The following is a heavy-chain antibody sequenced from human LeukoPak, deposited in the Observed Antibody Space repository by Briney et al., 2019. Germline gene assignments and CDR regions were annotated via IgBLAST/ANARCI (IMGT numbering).Heavy chain of an antibody. CDR3: ASGVGRTLRDY. J-gene: IGHJ4*02. V-gene: IGHV3-74*03. Sequence: GGSLRLSCADSGFTFSGCWMYWVRQAPGKGLEWVSRIKADGSSTMYADSVEGRFTISRDNAKNTLYLQMNSLRVEDTAVYYCASGVGRTLRDYWGQGTLVTVSS. D-gene: IGHD1-26*01. CDR1: GFTFSGCW. CDR2: IKADGSST.